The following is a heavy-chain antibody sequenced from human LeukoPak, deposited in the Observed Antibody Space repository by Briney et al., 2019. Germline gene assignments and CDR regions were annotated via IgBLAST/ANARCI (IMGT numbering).Heavy chain of an antibody. D-gene: IGHD3-16*02. CDR2: IYFHGTT. J-gene: IGHJ4*02. CDR1: GGSIKDYY. CDR3: ARAKDSRSRIFDS. V-gene: IGHV4-59*01. Sequence: PSETLSLTCAVSGGSIKDYYWSWIRQPPGKGLEWIGYIYFHGTTTYNPSLRGRGTISLDTSNNHFSLILTSVTPSDTAAYYCARAKDSRSRIFDSWGQGTLVTVSS.